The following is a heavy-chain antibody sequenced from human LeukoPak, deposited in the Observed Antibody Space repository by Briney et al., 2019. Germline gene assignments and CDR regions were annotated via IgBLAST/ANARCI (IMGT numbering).Heavy chain of an antibody. V-gene: IGHV3-64D*09. CDR1: GFTFSSYA. CDR3: VKGSSGGNSYGFYDY. CDR2: ISCIGGRT. J-gene: IGHJ4*02. Sequence: PGGSLRLSCSASGFTFSSYALHWVRQAPGMGLEYVSAISCIGGRTFYADSVRGRFTISRDNSKNTLYLQMSSLRAEDTAVYYCVKGSSGGNSYGFYDYWGQGTLVTVSS. D-gene: IGHD5-18*01.